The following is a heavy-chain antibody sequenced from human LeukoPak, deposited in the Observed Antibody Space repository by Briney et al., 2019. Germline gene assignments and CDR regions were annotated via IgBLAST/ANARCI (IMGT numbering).Heavy chain of an antibody. V-gene: IGHV3-73*01. CDR3: TSPRYCSGGSCYSFDY. D-gene: IGHD2-15*01. Sequence: GGSLRLSCAASGLTFSGSAMHWVRQAPGKGREWVGRIRSKANSYATAYAASVKGRFTISRDDSKNTAYLQMNSLKTEDTAEYYCTSPRYCSGGSCYSFDYWGQGTLVTVSS. J-gene: IGHJ4*02. CDR1: GLTFSGSA. CDR2: IRSKANSYAT.